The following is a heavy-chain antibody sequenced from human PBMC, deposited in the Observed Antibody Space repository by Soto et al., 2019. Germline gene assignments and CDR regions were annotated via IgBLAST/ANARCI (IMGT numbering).Heavy chain of an antibody. V-gene: IGHV4-31*03. CDR3: ARRSSGYVANWFDP. CDR2: IYYSGST. Sequence: PSETLSLTCTVSGGSISSGGYYWSWIRQHPGKGLEWIGYIYYSGSTYYNPSLKSRVTISVDTSKNQFSLKLSSVAAADTAVYYCARRSSGYVANWFDPWGQGILVIVSS. D-gene: IGHD6-6*01. CDR1: GGSISSGGYY. J-gene: IGHJ5*02.